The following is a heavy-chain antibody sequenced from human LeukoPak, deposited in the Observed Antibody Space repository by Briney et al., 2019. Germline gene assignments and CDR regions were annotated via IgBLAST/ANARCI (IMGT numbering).Heavy chain of an antibody. CDR1: GGSISSGSYY. CDR3: ARDRAYSYGYGVSWFDP. D-gene: IGHD5-18*01. CDR2: FYTSGST. J-gene: IGHJ5*02. Sequence: SETLSLTCTVSGGSISSGSYYWSWIRQPAGKGLEWIGRFYTSGSTNYNPSLKSRVTISVDTSKNQFSLKLSSVTAADTAIYYCARDRAYSYGYGVSWFDPWGQGTLVTVSS. V-gene: IGHV4-61*02.